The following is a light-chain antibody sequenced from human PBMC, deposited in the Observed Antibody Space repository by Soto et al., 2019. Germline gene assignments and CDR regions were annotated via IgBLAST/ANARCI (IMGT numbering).Light chain of an antibody. CDR2: GAS. V-gene: IGKV3-20*01. Sequence: EIVMTQSPATLSMFPGERATLSCRASQSVSSDLGWYQQKPGQAPRLLIHGASSRATGVPDRFSGTGSGTDFTLTISRLEPEDFALYYCLHSRDSVSTFGPGTKV. CDR3: LHSRDSVST. CDR1: QSVSSD. J-gene: IGKJ3*01.